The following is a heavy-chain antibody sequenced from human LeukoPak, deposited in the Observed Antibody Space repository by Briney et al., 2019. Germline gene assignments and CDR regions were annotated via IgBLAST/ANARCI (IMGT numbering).Heavy chain of an antibody. CDR3: ARAITATYCSGGSCLSY. CDR1: GGTFSSYA. Sequence: GASVKVSCKASGGTFSSYAISWVRQAPGQGLEWMGRIIPIFGIANYAQKFQGRVTITADKSTSTAYMELSSLRSEDTAVYYCARAITATYCSGGSCLSYWGQGTLVTVSS. D-gene: IGHD2-15*01. V-gene: IGHV1-69*04. CDR2: IIPIFGIA. J-gene: IGHJ4*02.